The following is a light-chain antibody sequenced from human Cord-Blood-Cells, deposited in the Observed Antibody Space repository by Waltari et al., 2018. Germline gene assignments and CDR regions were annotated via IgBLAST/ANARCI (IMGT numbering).Light chain of an antibody. J-gene: IGLJ3*02. CDR1: SSDVGGYNY. Sequence: QSALTQPASVSGSPGQSITISCTGTSSDVGGYNYVSWYQQHPGKAPKLMIYDVSKRPSGVSNRFSGSKSGNTASLTISGLQAEDEADYYCRSYPSSSTWVFGGGTKLTVL. CDR3: RSYPSSSTWV. CDR2: DVS. V-gene: IGLV2-14*01.